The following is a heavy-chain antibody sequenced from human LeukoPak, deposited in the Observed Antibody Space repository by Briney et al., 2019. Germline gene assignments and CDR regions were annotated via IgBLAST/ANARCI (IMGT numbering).Heavy chain of an antibody. Sequence: SETLSLTCTVSGGSISSSSYYWGWIRQPPGKGLEWIGSIYYSGSTYYNPSLKSRVTISVDTSKNQFSLKLSSVTAADTAVYYCARIALSRVPAADPIDYWGQGTLVTVSS. D-gene: IGHD2-2*01. CDR2: IYYSGST. J-gene: IGHJ4*02. V-gene: IGHV4-39*07. CDR1: GGSISSSSYY. CDR3: ARIALSRVPAADPIDY.